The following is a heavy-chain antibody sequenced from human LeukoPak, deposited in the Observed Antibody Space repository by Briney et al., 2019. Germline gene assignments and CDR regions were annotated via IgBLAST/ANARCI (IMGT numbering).Heavy chain of an antibody. V-gene: IGHV3-11*04. J-gene: IGHJ4*02. CDR2: ISSSGSTI. D-gene: IGHD2-21*02. Sequence: PGGSLRLSCAASGFTFSDYYMSWIRQAPGKGLEWVSYISSSGSTIYYADSVKGRFTISRDNAKNSLYLKMNSLRAEDTAVYYCARDRQDVVVTATSTNDYWGQGTLVTVSS. CDR1: GFTFSDYY. CDR3: ARDRQDVVVTATSTNDY.